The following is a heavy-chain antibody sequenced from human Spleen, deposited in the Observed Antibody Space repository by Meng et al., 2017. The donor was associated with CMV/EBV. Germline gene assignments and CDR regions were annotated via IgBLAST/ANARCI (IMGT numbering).Heavy chain of an antibody. V-gene: IGHV1-2*02. D-gene: IGHD3-16*01. CDR3: VKDLTGGARPDY. CDR2: INPDSGDT. J-gene: IGHJ4*02. Sequence: ASVKVSCKASGYTFTSYGISWVRQAPGQGLEWMGWINPDSGDTNYAQKFQGRVTMTRDTSISTAYIELSSLRSDDTAVYYCVKDLTGGARPDYWGQGTLVTVSS. CDR1: GYTFTSYG.